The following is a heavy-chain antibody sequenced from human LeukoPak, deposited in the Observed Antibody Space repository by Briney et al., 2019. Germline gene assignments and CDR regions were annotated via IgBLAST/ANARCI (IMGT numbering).Heavy chain of an antibody. CDR3: ARGPADYASGSYYINY. CDR1: GFTFTISA. V-gene: IGHV1-58*01. D-gene: IGHD3-10*01. J-gene: IGHJ4*02. CDR2: IVVGSGNT. Sequence: SVKVSCKASGFTFTISAVQWVRQARGQRLEWIGWIVVGSGNTNYAQKFQERVTITRDMSTSTAYMELSSLRSEDTAVYYCARGPADYASGSYYINYWGQGTLVTVSS.